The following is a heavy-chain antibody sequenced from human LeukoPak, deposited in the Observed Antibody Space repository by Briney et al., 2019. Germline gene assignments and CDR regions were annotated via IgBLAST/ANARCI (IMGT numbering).Heavy chain of an antibody. CDR3: ARDRTLSGGSGSYYNDGMDV. Sequence: ASVKVSCKASGYTFTGYYMHWVRQAPGQGLEWMGWINPNGGGTNYAQKFQGWVTMTRDTSISTAYMELSRLRSDDTAVYYCARDRTLSGGSGSYYNDGMDVWGQGTTVTVSS. D-gene: IGHD3-10*01. J-gene: IGHJ6*02. V-gene: IGHV1-2*04. CDR1: GYTFTGYY. CDR2: INPNGGGT.